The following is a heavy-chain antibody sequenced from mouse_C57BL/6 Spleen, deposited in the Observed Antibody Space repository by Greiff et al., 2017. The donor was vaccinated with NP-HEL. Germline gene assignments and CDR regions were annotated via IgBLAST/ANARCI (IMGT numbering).Heavy chain of an antibody. V-gene: IGHV1-80*01. J-gene: IGHJ2*01. CDR3: ARGGTAQATFDY. CDR2: IYPGDGDT. D-gene: IGHD3-2*02. Sequence: QVQLQQSGAELVKPGASVKISCKASGYAFSSYWMNWVKQRPGKGLEWIGQIYPGDGDTNYNGKFKGKATLTADKSSSTAYMQHSSLTSEDSAVYFCARGGTAQATFDYWGQGTTLTVSS. CDR1: GYAFSSYW.